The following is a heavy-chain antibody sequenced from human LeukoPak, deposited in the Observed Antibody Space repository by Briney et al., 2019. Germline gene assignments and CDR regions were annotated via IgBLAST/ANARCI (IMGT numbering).Heavy chain of an antibody. J-gene: IGHJ6*02. Sequence: PGGSLRLSCAASGFTFSNYWMSWVRQGPGKGLEWVANLKQDGSEKYYVDSVKGRFTISRDNAKNPLYLQMNSLRAEDTAVYYCARGSYYGMDVWGQGTTVTVSS. CDR1: GFTFSNYW. CDR2: LKQDGSEK. V-gene: IGHV3-7*04. CDR3: ARGSYYGMDV.